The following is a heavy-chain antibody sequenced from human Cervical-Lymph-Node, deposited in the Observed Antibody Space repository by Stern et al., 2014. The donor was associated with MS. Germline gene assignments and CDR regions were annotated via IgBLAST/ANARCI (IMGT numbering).Heavy chain of an antibody. Sequence: QVQLVQSGAEVTKPGSSVKVSCKASGGTFSKFPSSWVRQAPGQGLEWMVGIFPVFGTPTYAQEFRGRVTSTADVSTSTVYMELSSLRSDDTAVYYCALSSETSDRWYSLGYDLWGQGTLVTVSS. J-gene: IGHJ5*02. CDR1: GGTFSKFP. V-gene: IGHV1-69*01. D-gene: IGHD6-13*01. CDR2: IFPVFGTP. CDR3: ALSSETSDRWYSLGYDL.